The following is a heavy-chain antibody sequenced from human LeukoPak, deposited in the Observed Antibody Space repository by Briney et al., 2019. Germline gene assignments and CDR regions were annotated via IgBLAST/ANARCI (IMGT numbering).Heavy chain of an antibody. J-gene: IGHJ5*02. CDR1: GFTFDDYA. D-gene: IGHD6-19*01. V-gene: IGHV3-43D*03. Sequence: PGGSLRLSCAASGFTFDDYAMHWVRQAPGKGLEWVSLISWDGGSTYYADSVKGRFTISRDNSENSLYLQMNSLRAEDTALYYCAKDIRLGSGGSGWFDPWGQGTLVTVSS. CDR3: AKDIRLGSGGSGWFDP. CDR2: ISWDGGST.